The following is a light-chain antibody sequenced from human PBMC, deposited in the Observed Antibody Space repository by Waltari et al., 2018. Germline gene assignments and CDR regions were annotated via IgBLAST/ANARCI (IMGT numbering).Light chain of an antibody. J-gene: IGLJ2*01. CDR1: NIGIKS. Sequence: SYLLTQPPSVSVAPGKTARVTCGGDNIGIKSVHWYQQKPGQAPLLIIYDDKNRPLEFPERVAASNAENTATLTISRVAAGDEADYYCQVWESNTDHVIFGGGTRLTVL. CDR2: DDK. V-gene: IGLV3-21*01. CDR3: QVWESNTDHVI.